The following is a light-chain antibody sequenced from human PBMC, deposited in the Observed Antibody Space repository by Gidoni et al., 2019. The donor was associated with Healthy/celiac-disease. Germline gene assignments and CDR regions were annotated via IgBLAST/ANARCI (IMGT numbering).Light chain of an antibody. CDR3: QQYGSSLYT. V-gene: IGKV3-20*01. CDR2: GAS. CDR1: QSVSSSY. J-gene: IGKJ2*01. Sequence: DIVLTQSPGTLSLSPGERATLSCRASQSVSSSYLAWYQQKPGQAPRLLIDGASSRATGIPDRFSGSGSGTDFTLTISRLEPEDFAVYYCQQYGSSLYTFGQGTKLEIK.